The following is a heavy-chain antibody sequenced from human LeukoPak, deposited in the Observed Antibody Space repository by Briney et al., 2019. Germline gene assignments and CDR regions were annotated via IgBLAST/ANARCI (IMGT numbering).Heavy chain of an antibody. V-gene: IGHV4-59*01. Sequence: TSETLSLTCTVSGGSISSYYWSWIRQPPGKGLEWIGYIYYSGSTNYNPSLKSRVTISVDTSKNQFSLKLSSVTAADTAVYYCARVYYSSSYDYWYFDLWDRGTLVTVSS. D-gene: IGHD6-13*01. J-gene: IGHJ2*01. CDR2: IYYSGST. CDR3: ARVYYSSSYDYWYFDL. CDR1: GGSISSYY.